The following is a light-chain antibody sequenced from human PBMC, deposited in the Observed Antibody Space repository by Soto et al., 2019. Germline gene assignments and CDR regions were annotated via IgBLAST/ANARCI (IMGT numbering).Light chain of an antibody. J-gene: IGLJ3*02. CDR2: GVT. CDR3: GSLTTTRIWV. CDR1: TSDFGVDKY. Sequence: QSALTQPASVSGSPGQSITMSCTGSTSDFGVDKYVSWYQQQPGKGPNLLIYGVTNRPSGVSNRFSGSKSGNTASLTISGLQVEDEADYFCGSLTTTRIWVFGGGTKLTVL. V-gene: IGLV2-14*01.